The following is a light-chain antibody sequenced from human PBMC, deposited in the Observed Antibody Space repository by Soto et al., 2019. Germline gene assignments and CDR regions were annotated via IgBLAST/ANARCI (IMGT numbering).Light chain of an antibody. V-gene: IGKV1-6*01. J-gene: IGKJ2*01. CDR2: TAS. CDR1: QGIRND. Sequence: AIQMTQSPSSLSTSVGDIFTITCRASQGIRNDLGWYQQKPGKAPNLLIYTASNLQSGVPSRFSGSGSGTDFTLTISSLQPEDFATYYCLQDYSYPQTFGQGTKVDIK. CDR3: LQDYSYPQT.